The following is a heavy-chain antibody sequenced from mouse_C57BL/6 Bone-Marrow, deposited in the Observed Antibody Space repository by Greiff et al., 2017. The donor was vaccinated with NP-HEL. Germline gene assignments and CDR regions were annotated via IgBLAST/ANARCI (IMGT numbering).Heavy chain of an antibody. CDR3: ARPVYYYGSSYDYFDY. V-gene: IGHV1-81*01. J-gene: IGHJ2*01. D-gene: IGHD1-1*01. Sequence: QVQLQQSGAELARPGASVKLSYKASGYTFTSYGISWVKQRTGQGLEWIGEIYPRSGNTYYNEKFKGKATLTADKSSSTAYMELRSLTSEDSAVYFCARPVYYYGSSYDYFDYWGQGTTRTVSS. CDR2: IYPRSGNT. CDR1: GYTFTSYG.